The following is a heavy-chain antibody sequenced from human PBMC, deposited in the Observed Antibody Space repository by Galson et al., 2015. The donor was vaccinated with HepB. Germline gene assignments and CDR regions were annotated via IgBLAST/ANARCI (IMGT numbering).Heavy chain of an antibody. CDR3: AGDGHTGNTFDF. Sequence: SLRLSCAASGFTFSNYWMTWVRQAPGKGLEWVTNINLDGTEKYSADSVKGRFTISRDNAKNSLFLQMNSLRVEDTAVYYCAGDGHTGNTFDFWGQGTLVTVSS. J-gene: IGHJ4*02. CDR1: GFTFSNYW. CDR2: INLDGTEK. V-gene: IGHV3-7*03.